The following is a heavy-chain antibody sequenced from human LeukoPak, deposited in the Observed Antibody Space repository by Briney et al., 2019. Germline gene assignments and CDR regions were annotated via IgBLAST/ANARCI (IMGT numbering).Heavy chain of an antibody. D-gene: IGHD3-10*01. CDR2: IYYSGST. V-gene: IGHV4-61*01. CDR3: ARDTRSTVVRNVGLDY. CDR1: GVSVSSGSYY. Sequence: PSETLSLTCTVSGVSVSSGSYYWSWIRQPPGKGLEWIGYIYYSGSTNYNPSLKSRVTISVDKSKNQFSLKLSSVTAADTAVYYCARDTRSTVVRNVGLDYWGQGTLVTVSS. J-gene: IGHJ4*02.